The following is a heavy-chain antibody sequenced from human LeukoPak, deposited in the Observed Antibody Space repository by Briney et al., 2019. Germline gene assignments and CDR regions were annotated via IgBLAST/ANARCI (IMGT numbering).Heavy chain of an antibody. CDR2: IKQDGSEK. V-gene: IGHV3-7*01. CDR1: GYTFSSYW. Sequence: PGGSLRLSCAASGYTFSSYWMSWVRQAPGKGREWVANIKQDGSEKYYVDSVKGRFTFSRDNAKNSLYLQMNSLRAEDTAVYHCARESASGGWGDYWGQGTLVTVSS. J-gene: IGHJ4*02. D-gene: IGHD6-19*01. CDR3: ARESASGGWGDY.